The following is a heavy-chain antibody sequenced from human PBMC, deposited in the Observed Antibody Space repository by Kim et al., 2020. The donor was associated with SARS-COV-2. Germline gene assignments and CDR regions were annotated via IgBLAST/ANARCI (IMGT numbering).Heavy chain of an antibody. CDR1: GYTFTSYA. CDR3: ARKEYGLGYCSSTSCYGAFDI. Sequence: ASVKVSCKASGYTFTSYAMHWVRQAPGQRLEWMGWINAGNGNTKYSQKFQGRVTITRDTSASTAYMELSSLRSEDTAVYYCARKEYGLGYCSSTSCYGAFDIWGQGTMVTVSS. J-gene: IGHJ3*02. CDR2: INAGNGNT. V-gene: IGHV1-3*01. D-gene: IGHD2-2*01.